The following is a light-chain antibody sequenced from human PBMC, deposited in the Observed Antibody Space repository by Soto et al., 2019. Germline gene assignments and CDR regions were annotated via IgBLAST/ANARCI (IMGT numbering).Light chain of an antibody. Sequence: QSVLTQPASVSGSPGQSITITCTGTSSDVGGYKYVSWYQQHPGKAPKLLIYVVSNRPSGVSNRFSGSKAGNTASLTISGLRAEDEADYYWSSYTTTSTYLFGTGTKVTVL. CDR2: VVS. CDR3: SSYTTTSTYL. J-gene: IGLJ1*01. V-gene: IGLV2-14*01. CDR1: SSDVGGYKY.